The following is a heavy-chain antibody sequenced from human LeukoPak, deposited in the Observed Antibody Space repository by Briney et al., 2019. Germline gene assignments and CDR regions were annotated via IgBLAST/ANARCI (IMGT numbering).Heavy chain of an antibody. D-gene: IGHD7-27*01. V-gene: IGHV4-34*01. Sequence: PSETLSLTCAVYGGSFSGYYWSWIRQPPGEGLEWIGEINHSGSTNYNPSLKSRVTISVDTSKNQFSLKLSSVTAADTAVYYCARRADWGYNYYYYYYMDVWGKGTTVTVSS. J-gene: IGHJ6*03. CDR3: ARRADWGYNYYYYYYMDV. CDR1: GGSFSGYY. CDR2: INHSGST.